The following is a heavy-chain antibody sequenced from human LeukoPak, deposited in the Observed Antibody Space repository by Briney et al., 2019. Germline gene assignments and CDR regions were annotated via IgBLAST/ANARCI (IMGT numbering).Heavy chain of an antibody. J-gene: IGHJ4*01. CDR3: AGDYIWGRLF. Sequence: PGGSLRLSCAASGFTFSSSAMSWVRQAPGKGLMWVSRITSDGSTTWYADSVKGRFTVSRDNAKNTLFLEMNSLRDEDTAVYYCAGDYIWGRLFWGQGTLVTVSS. CDR1: GFTFSSSA. D-gene: IGHD3-16*01. CDR2: ITSDGSTT. V-gene: IGHV3-74*01.